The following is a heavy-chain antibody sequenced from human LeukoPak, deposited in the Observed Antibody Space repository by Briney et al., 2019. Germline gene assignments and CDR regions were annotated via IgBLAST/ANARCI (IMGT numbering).Heavy chain of an antibody. CDR2: IIPIFGTV. CDR3: ARGGSGIAAAGSVN. V-gene: IGHV1-69*13. D-gene: IGHD6-13*01. J-gene: IGHJ4*02. Sequence: SVKVSCKASGGTFSSYAISWVRQAPGQGLEWMGGIIPIFGTVNYAQKFQGRVTITADESTSTAYMELSSLRSEDTTVYYCARGGSGIAAAGSVNWGQGTLVTVSS. CDR1: GGTFSSYA.